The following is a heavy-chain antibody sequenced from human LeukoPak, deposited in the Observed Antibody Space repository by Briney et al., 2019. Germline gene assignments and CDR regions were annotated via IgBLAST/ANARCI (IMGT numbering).Heavy chain of an antibody. D-gene: IGHD3-22*01. Sequence: ASVKVSCKTSGYTFTDYYLHWVRQAPGQGLEWMGWINPNSGGTNYPPKFQGRVTMTRDTSISTAYMELSRLRPDDTAVYYCARLLIIFFGNSGYHDFWGQGTLVTVSS. V-gene: IGHV1-2*02. CDR2: INPNSGGT. J-gene: IGHJ4*02. CDR1: GYTFTDYY. CDR3: ARLLIIFFGNSGYHDF.